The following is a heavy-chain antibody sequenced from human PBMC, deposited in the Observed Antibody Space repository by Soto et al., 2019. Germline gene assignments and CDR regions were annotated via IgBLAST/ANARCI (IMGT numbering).Heavy chain of an antibody. CDR1: GGSISDDSY. CDR3: ARDEYQLLSSVSWFDS. V-gene: IGHV4-30-4*01. J-gene: IGHJ5*01. D-gene: IGHD2-2*01. Sequence: PSETLSLTCTVSGGSISDDSYWSWIRQTPGKGLEWIGCIYHTGNTYYNPSLRSRVSISVDKSKSQFSLKLISVTAADTAVYFCARDEYQLLSSVSWFDSWGQGTLVTVSS. CDR2: IYHTGNT.